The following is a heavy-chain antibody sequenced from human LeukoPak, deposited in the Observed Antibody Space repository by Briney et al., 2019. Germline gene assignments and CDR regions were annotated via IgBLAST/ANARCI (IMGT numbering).Heavy chain of an antibody. CDR3: ARPDYYGSSGSFDY. D-gene: IGHD3-22*01. CDR1: GGSFSGYY. V-gene: IGHV4-34*01. CDR2: INHSGST. J-gene: IGHJ4*02. Sequence: SETLSLTCAVYGGSFSGYYWSWIRQPPGKGLEWIGEINHSGSTNYNPSLKSRVTISVDTSKNQFSLKLSSVTAADTAVYYCARPDYYGSSGSFDYWGQGTLVTVSS.